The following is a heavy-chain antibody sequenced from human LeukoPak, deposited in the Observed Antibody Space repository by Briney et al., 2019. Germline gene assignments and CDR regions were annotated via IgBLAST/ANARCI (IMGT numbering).Heavy chain of an antibody. CDR3: AVVGSGSYTMVYYYYGMDV. CDR1: GGTFSSYA. Sequence: GASVKVSCKASGGTFSSYAISWVRQAPGQGLEWMGRIIPIFGTANYAQKFQGRVTITADESTSTAYMELSSLRSEDTAVYYCAVVGSGSYTMVYYYYGMDVWGQGTTVTVSS. CDR2: IIPIFGTA. D-gene: IGHD3-10*01. J-gene: IGHJ6*02. V-gene: IGHV1-69*13.